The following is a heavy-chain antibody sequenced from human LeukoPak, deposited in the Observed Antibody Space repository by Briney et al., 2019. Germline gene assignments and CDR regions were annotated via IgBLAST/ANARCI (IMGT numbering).Heavy chain of an antibody. V-gene: IGHV3-30-3*01. D-gene: IGHD4-17*01. CDR2: ISYDGSNK. CDR3: AREGNSYDDGGYVISDDAFDI. Sequence: GGSLRLSCAASGFTFSSYAMHWVRQAPGKGLEWVAVISYDGSNKYYADSVKGRFTISRDNSKNTLYLQMNSLRAEDTAVYYCAREGNSYDDGGYVISDDAFDIWGQGTMVTVSS. J-gene: IGHJ3*02. CDR1: GFTFSSYA.